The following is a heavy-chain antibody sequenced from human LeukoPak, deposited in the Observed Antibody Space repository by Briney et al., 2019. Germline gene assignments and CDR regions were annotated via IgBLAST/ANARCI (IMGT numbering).Heavy chain of an antibody. D-gene: IGHD1-26*01. V-gene: IGHV3-7*01. CDR2: IKQDGSEK. Sequence: GGSLRLSCAASGFTFSSYWMSWVRQAPGKGLEWVANIKQDGSEKYYVDSVKGRFTISRDNAKNSLYLQMNSLRAEDTAVYYYARGLSGSYCEGQLDYWGQGTLVTVSS. J-gene: IGHJ4*02. CDR1: GFTFSSYW. CDR3: ARGLSGSYCEGQLDY.